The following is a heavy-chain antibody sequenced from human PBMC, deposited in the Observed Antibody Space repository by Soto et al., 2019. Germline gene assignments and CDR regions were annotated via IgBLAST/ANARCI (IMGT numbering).Heavy chain of an antibody. CDR1: GYSFTTYW. CDR3: ARHSTSAPTDY. J-gene: IGHJ4*01. Sequence: GESLKISCKGSGYSFTTYWIAWVRQMPGKGLEWVGIIYPGDSDTRYSPSFEGHVTISVDKSISTAFLQWNSLKASDNAIYYCARHSTSAPTDYWGQGTLVTVS. V-gene: IGHV5-51*01. CDR2: IYPGDSDT. D-gene: IGHD3-10*01.